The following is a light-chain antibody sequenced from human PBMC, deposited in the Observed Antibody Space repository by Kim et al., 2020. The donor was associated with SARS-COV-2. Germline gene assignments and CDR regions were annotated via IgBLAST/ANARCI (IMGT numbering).Light chain of an antibody. CDR3: QQYSHWPPYT. Sequence: EIVMTQSPATLSVSPGERVTLSCRASQTVDSNLAWYQQKPGQAPRLLIYGASTRATDIPARFSGSGSGTEFTLIISSLQSEDFAVYYCQQYSHWPPYTFGLGTKLEIK. J-gene: IGKJ2*01. V-gene: IGKV3-15*01. CDR1: QTVDSN. CDR2: GAS.